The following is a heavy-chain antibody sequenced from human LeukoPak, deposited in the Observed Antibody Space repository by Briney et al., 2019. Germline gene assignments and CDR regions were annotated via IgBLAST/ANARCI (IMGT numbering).Heavy chain of an antibody. D-gene: IGHD6-19*01. J-gene: IGHJ4*02. V-gene: IGHV3-23*01. Sequence: PGGSLRLSCAAAGFTFSDYAMNWVRQAPGKGLEWVSAISGRAGSTSYADSVKGRFTISRDNSKNTLYLQMNSLRAEDTAVYYCAKDGVAGKIMYYFDYWGQGTLVTVSS. CDR1: GFTFSDYA. CDR2: ISGRAGST. CDR3: AKDGVAGKIMYYFDY.